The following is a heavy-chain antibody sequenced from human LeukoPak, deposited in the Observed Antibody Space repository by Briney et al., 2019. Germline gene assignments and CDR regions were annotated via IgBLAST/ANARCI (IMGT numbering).Heavy chain of an antibody. CDR1: GFTFSSYS. CDR3: ARDFHYYYYYGMDV. Sequence: PGGSLRLSCAASGFTFSSYSMNWVRQAPGKGLEWVSSISSSSSYIYYEDSVKGRFTISRDNAKNSLYLQMNSLRAEDTAVYYCARDFHYYYYYGMDVWGQGTTVTVSS. J-gene: IGHJ6*02. CDR2: ISSSSSYI. V-gene: IGHV3-21*01.